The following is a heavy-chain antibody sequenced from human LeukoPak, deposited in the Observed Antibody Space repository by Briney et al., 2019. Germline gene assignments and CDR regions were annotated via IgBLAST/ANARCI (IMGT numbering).Heavy chain of an antibody. Sequence: EASVKVSCKASVGTFSSYAIGWVRQAPGQGLEWMGGIIPIFGTANYAQKLQGRVTITTDESTSTAYMELSRLRSEDTEVYYCARDIAMVRGVTNNYYYYYYMEVWGKGTTVTVSS. CDR2: IIPIFGTA. J-gene: IGHJ6*03. CDR3: ARDIAMVRGVTNNYYYYYYMEV. CDR1: VGTFSSYA. V-gene: IGHV1-69*05. D-gene: IGHD3-10*01.